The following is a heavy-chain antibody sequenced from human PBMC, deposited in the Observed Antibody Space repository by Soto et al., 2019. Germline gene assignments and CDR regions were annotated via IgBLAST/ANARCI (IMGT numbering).Heavy chain of an antibody. CDR1: GFTFSSYG. CDR2: IWYDGSNK. D-gene: IGHD6-13*01. V-gene: IGHV3-33*01. CDR3: AREPSSSWVDDAFDI. J-gene: IGHJ3*02. Sequence: QVQLVESGGGVVQPGRSLRLSCAASGFTFSSYGMHWVRQAPGKGLEWVAVIWYDGSNKYYADSVKGRFTISRDNSKNTLYLQMNSLRAEHTAVYYCAREPSSSWVDDAFDIWGQGTMVTVSS.